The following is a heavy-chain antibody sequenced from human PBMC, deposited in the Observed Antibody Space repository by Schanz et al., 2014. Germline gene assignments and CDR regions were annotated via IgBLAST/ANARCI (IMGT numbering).Heavy chain of an antibody. CDR2: ISFSGNTI. D-gene: IGHD6-19*01. V-gene: IGHV3-48*01. CDR1: GLIFSTYT. J-gene: IGHJ4*02. CDR3: ARDLISSGWYG. Sequence: EVQLVESGGGLVRPGGSLRLSCTTSGLIFSTYTLNWVRQAPGKGLEWISYISFSGNTIYYADSVKGRFTISRDNAKNSVFLRMNRLRAEDTAVYYGARDLISSGWYGWGQGTLVTVSS.